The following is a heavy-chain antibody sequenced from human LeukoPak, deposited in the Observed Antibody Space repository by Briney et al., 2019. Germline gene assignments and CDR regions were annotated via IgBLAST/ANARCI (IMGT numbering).Heavy chain of an antibody. V-gene: IGHV3-48*01. CDR1: GFTSSSHS. CDR2: ISSSGSTI. CDR3: ARGTVAGKAPY. J-gene: IGHJ4*02. D-gene: IGHD6-19*01. Sequence: PGGSLRLSCAASGFTSSSHSMNWVRQAPGKGLEWVSYISSSGSTIYYADSVKGRFSISGDNAKNSLHLQMNSLRAEDTAVYYCARGTVAGKAPYWGQGTLVTVSS.